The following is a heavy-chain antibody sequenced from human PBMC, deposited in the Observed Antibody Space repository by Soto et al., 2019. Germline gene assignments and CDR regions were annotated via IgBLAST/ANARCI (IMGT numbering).Heavy chain of an antibody. V-gene: IGHV6-1*01. D-gene: IGHD2-21*02. CDR2: TYYRSKWFH. CDR3: QRGTARAA. CDR1: VYSVSSDITS. J-gene: IGHJ3*01. Sequence: SQTLSLTCVISVYSVSSDITSWNWIRRSPSRGLEWLGRTYYRSKWFHDYAASVKSRITINPDKSKNQFSLELNSMPPEDTALYYCQRGTARAAWGQGT.